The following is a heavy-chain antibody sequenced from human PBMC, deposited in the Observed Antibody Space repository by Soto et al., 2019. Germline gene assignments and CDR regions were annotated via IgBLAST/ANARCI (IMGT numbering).Heavy chain of an antibody. D-gene: IGHD5-12*01. CDR2: IWYDGSNK. V-gene: IGHV3-33*01. Sequence: PGGSLRLSCAASGFTFSSYGMHWVRQAPGKGLEWVAVIWYDGSNKYYADSVKGRFTISRDNSKNTLYLQMNSLRAEDTAVYYCARDRRGYSGYDFYSQHWGQGTLVTVSS. CDR3: ARDRRGYSGYDFYSQH. CDR1: GFTFSSYG. J-gene: IGHJ1*01.